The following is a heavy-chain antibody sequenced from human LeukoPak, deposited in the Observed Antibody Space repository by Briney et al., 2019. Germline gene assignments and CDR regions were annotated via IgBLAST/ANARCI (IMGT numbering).Heavy chain of an antibody. CDR1: GGSINSYY. V-gene: IGHV4-59*01. D-gene: IGHD3-10*01. CDR2: IYYSGST. Sequence: SETLSLTCTVSGGSINSYYWSWIRQPPGKGLEWIGYIYYSGSTNYNPSLKSRVTISVDTSKNQFSLKLSSVTAADTAVYYCARVPYYYGSGSYYKNGMDVWGQGTTVTVSS. J-gene: IGHJ6*02. CDR3: ARVPYYYGSGSYYKNGMDV.